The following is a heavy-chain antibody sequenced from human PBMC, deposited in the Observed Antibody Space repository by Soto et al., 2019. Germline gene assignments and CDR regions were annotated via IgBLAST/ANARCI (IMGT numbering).Heavy chain of an antibody. CDR3: ARGGKTAMALDY. J-gene: IGHJ4*02. V-gene: IGHV1-69*13. D-gene: IGHD5-18*01. CDR1: GGTFSSYA. CDR2: IIPIFGTA. Sequence: SVKVSCKASGGTFSSYAISWVRQAPGQGLEWMGGIIPIFGTANYAQKFQGRVTITADGSTSTAYMELSSLRSEDTAVYYCARGGKTAMALDYWGQGTLVTVSS.